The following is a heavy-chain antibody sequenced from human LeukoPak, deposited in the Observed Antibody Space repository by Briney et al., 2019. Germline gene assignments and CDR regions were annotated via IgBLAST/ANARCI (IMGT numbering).Heavy chain of an antibody. CDR2: IYHSGST. CDR3: ARGKAGRIAAAGYYFDY. Sequence: SETLSLTCSVSGYSISSGYYWGWIRQPPGKGLEWIGTIYHSGSTYYNPSLKSRVTISVDRSKNQFSLKLSSVTAADTAVYYCARGKAGRIAAAGYYFDYWGQGTLVTVSS. V-gene: IGHV4-38-2*02. CDR1: GYSISSGYY. D-gene: IGHD6-13*01. J-gene: IGHJ4*02.